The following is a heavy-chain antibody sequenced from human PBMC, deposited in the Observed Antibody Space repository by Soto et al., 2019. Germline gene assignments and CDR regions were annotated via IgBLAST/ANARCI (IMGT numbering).Heavy chain of an antibody. CDR2: IYYSGST. Sequence: SETLSLTCTVSGCSISIYYWSWIRQPPGKGLEWIGYIYYSGSTNYNPSLKSRVTISVDTSKNQFSLKLSSVTAAGTAVYYCARSYRRYCSGGSCYSYYYYYMDVWGKGTTVTVSS. CDR3: ARSYRRYCSGGSCYSYYYYYMDV. D-gene: IGHD2-15*01. V-gene: IGHV4-59*01. J-gene: IGHJ6*03. CDR1: GCSISIYY.